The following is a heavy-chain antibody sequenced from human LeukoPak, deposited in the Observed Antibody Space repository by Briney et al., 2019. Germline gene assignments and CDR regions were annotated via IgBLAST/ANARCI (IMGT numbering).Heavy chain of an antibody. CDR2: ISSSSSYI. Sequence: KPGGSLRLSCAASGFTFSSYSMNWVRQAPGKGLEWVSSISSSSSYIYYADSVKGRFTISRDNPKNSLYLQMNSLRAEDTAVYYCARGYSSSWLVPFDYWGQGTLVTVSS. CDR3: ARGYSSSWLVPFDY. V-gene: IGHV3-21*01. J-gene: IGHJ4*02. D-gene: IGHD6-13*01. CDR1: GFTFSSYS.